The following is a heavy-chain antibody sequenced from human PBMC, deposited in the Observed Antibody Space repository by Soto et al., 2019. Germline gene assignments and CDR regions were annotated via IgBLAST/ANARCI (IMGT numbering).Heavy chain of an antibody. D-gene: IGHD3-10*01. CDR3: SRRYYYGSVSYYYYYYCDV. V-gene: IGHV4-39*01. CDR1: GGSISSSSYY. J-gene: IGHJ4*02. Sequence: PSETLSLTCTVSGGSISSSSYYWGWIRQPPGKGLEWIGSIYYSGSTYYNPSLKSRVTISVDTSKNQFSLKLSSVTAVDTAVYYCSRRYYYGSVSYYYYYYCDVWGQGTLLRVSS. CDR2: IYYSGST.